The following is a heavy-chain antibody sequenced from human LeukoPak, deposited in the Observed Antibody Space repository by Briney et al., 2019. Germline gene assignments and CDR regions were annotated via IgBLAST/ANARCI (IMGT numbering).Heavy chain of an antibody. J-gene: IGHJ4*02. CDR2: IYPGDSDT. Sequence: GESLKISCKGSGYSFTSYWIGWVRQMPGKGLEWMGIIYPGDSDTRYSPSFQGQVTISADKSISTAYLQWSSLKASDTAMYYCARGWDYYYDSSGRGPYFDYWGQGTLVTVSS. CDR3: ARGWDYYYDSSGRGPYFDY. D-gene: IGHD3-22*01. V-gene: IGHV5-51*01. CDR1: GYSFTSYW.